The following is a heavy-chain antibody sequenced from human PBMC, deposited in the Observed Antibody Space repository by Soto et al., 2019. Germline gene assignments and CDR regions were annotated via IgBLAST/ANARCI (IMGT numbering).Heavy chain of an antibody. V-gene: IGHV3-74*01. Sequence: PGGSLRLSCAASGLTFSSYWMHWIRQVPGKGLEWVSSINSDASHTYYADSVKGRFTISRDNAKNTLHLEMNSLRAEDTAVYYGVSYRHSITTSCYRNWFDPWGQVTLVTVSS. CDR1: GLTFSSYW. CDR3: VSYRHSITTSCYRNWFDP. J-gene: IGHJ5*02. CDR2: INSDASHT. D-gene: IGHD2-2*01.